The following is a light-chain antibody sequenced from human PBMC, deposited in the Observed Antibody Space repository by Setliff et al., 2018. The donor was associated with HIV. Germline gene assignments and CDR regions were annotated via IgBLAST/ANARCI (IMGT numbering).Light chain of an antibody. CDR1: ISDVGGFNY. CDR3: SSYTSSSTPYV. CDR2: EVS. Sequence: QSALTQPASVSGSPGQSITISCTGTISDVGGFNYVSWYRQHPGKAPKLMIYEVSNRPSWISNRFSGSKSANTASLTISGLQAEDEADYYCSSYTSSSTPYVFGTGTKVTVL. V-gene: IGLV2-14*01. J-gene: IGLJ1*01.